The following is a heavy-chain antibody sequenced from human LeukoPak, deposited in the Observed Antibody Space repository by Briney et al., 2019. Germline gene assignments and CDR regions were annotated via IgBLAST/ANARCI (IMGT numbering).Heavy chain of an antibody. CDR2: ISSSSSYI. J-gene: IGHJ4*02. Sequence: GGSLRLSCAASGFTFSSYSMNWVRQAPGKGLEWVSSISSSSSYIYYADSVKGRFTISRDNAKNSLYLQMNSLRAEDTAVYYCAKGDTTWELPHGDWGQGTLVTVSS. V-gene: IGHV3-21*04. CDR3: AKGDTTWELPHGD. D-gene: IGHD1-26*01. CDR1: GFTFSSYS.